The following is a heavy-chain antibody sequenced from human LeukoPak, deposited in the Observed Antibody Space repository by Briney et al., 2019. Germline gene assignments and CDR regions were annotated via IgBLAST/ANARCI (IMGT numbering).Heavy chain of an antibody. CDR2: IIPIFGTA. CDR1: GYTFTSYG. Sequence: GASVKVSCKTSGYTFTSYGISWLRQAPGQGLEWMGGIIPIFGTANYAQKFQGRVTITADKSTSTAYMDLSSLRSEDTAVYYCAEARLPPETAFDIWGQGTMVTVSS. D-gene: IGHD2-21*02. V-gene: IGHV1-69*06. CDR3: AEARLPPETAFDI. J-gene: IGHJ3*02.